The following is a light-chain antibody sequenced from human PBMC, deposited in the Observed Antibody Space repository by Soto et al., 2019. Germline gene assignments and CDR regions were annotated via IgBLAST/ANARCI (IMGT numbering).Light chain of an antibody. CDR1: QSISSL. V-gene: IGKV1-5*03. Sequence: IQMTQSPSTLSASVGDRVIITCRASQSISSLLAWYQQKPGRAPTLLIYKASSLESGVPSRFSGSGSGTEFSLTISSLQPDDFATYYCQQYNSYPLTFGQGTRLEIK. CDR3: QQYNSYPLT. J-gene: IGKJ5*01. CDR2: KAS.